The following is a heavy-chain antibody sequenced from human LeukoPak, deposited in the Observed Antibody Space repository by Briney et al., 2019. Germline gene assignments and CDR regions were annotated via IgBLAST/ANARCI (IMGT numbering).Heavy chain of an antibody. CDR1: GCSIRSSDYY. Sequence: SETLSLTCTVSGCSIRSSDYYWGWIRQPPGKGLEWIGSIYHTGSAYYNPSLKSRVTISVDTSMNQFFLRLSSVTAADTAVYYCARGYSSSYRIDYWGQGTLVTVSS. J-gene: IGHJ4*02. CDR3: ARGYSSSYRIDY. CDR2: IYHTGSA. D-gene: IGHD6-6*01. V-gene: IGHV4-39*01.